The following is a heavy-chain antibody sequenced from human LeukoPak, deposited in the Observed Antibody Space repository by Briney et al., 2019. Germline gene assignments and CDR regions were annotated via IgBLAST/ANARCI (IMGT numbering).Heavy chain of an antibody. CDR2: IRYDGSNT. CDR3: AKDRDTAMGPDY. D-gene: IGHD5-18*01. V-gene: IGHV3-30*02. Sequence: GGSLRHSCAASGFTSSSYGLHWVRQAPGKGMEWVAFIRYDGSNTYYADSVKGRFTISRNNSKNTLYLQMNSLRAEDTAVYYCAKDRDTAMGPDYWGQGTLVTVSS. CDR1: GFTSSSYG. J-gene: IGHJ4*02.